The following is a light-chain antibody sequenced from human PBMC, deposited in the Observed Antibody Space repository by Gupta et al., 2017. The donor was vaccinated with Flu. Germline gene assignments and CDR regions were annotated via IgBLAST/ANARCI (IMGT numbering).Light chain of an antibody. CDR3: RQWKGWPSA. J-gene: IGKJ2*01. CDR1: RLRGHNNGNTY. CDR2: KGS. Sequence: VTLGKPASLSCSSSRLRGHNNGNTYLNWFQQRPGQSPRRLIYKGSNRDSGVPDRFSGSGSNTEFTLNISRVEADDVGVYYCRQWKGWPSAFGQGTKLEI. V-gene: IGKV2-30*02.